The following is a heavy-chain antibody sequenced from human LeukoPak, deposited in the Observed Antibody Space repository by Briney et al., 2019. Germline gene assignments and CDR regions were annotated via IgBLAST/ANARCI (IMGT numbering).Heavy chain of an antibody. CDR2: LIPIFGTA. D-gene: IGHD3-10*01. CDR3: ASQTMVRGVIKNAFDI. Sequence: GASVKVSCKASGGTFSSYAISWVRQAPGQGLEWMGGLIPIFGTANYAQKFQGRVTITADESTSTAYMELSSLRSEDTAVYYCASQTMVRGVIKNAFDIWGQGTMVTVSS. V-gene: IGHV1-69*13. CDR1: GGTFSSYA. J-gene: IGHJ3*02.